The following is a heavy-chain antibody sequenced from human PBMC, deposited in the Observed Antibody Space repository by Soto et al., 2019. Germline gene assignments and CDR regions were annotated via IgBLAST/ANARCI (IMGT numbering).Heavy chain of an antibody. V-gene: IGHV5-10-1*01. D-gene: IGHD1-1*01. Sequence: PGESLKISCNGSGYSFTIYWISWVRQMPGKGLEWMGRIDPSDSYTNYSPSFQGHVTISADKSISTAYLQWSSLKASDTAMYYCARQWTNWTHYYGMDVWGQGTTVTVSS. CDR3: ARQWTNWTHYYGMDV. J-gene: IGHJ6*02. CDR1: GYSFTIYW. CDR2: IDPSDSYT.